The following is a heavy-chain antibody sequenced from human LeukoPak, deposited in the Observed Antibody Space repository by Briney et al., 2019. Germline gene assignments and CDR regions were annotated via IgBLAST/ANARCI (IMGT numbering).Heavy chain of an antibody. V-gene: IGHV3-23*01. CDR1: GFTFSSYG. CDR3: AKVSFSLRPMVRGVMFDY. J-gene: IGHJ4*02. D-gene: IGHD3-10*01. Sequence: SGGSLRLSCAASGFTFSSYGMSWVRQAPGKGLEWVSAISGSGGSTYYADSVKGRFTISRDNSKNTLYLQMNSLRAEDTAVYYCAKVSFSLRPMVRGVMFDYWGQGTLVTVSS. CDR2: ISGSGGST.